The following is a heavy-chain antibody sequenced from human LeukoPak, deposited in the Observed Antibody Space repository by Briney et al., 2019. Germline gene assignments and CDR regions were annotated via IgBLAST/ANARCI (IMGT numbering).Heavy chain of an antibody. Sequence: GGSLRLSCAASGFTFDDYAMHWVRQAPGKGLEWVSLISWDGGSTYYADSVKGRFTISRDNSKNSLYLQMNSLRAEDTALYYCAKGCSSTSCYLDYWGQGTLVTVSS. J-gene: IGHJ4*02. CDR3: AKGCSSTSCYLDY. CDR1: GFTFDDYA. CDR2: ISWDGGST. D-gene: IGHD2-2*01. V-gene: IGHV3-43D*03.